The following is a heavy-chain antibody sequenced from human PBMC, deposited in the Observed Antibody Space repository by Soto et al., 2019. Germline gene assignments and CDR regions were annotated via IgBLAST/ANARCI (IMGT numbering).Heavy chain of an antibody. CDR3: AGGPPRYYYYYGMDV. J-gene: IGHJ6*02. CDR2: ISYDGSNK. V-gene: IGHV3-30*03. D-gene: IGHD2-15*01. CDR1: GFTFSSYG. Sequence: GGSLRLSCAASGFTFSSYGMHWVRQAPGKGLEWVAVISYDGSNKYYADSVKGRFTISRDNSKNTLYLQMNSLRAEDTAVYYCAGGPPRYYYYYGMDVWGQGTTVTVSS.